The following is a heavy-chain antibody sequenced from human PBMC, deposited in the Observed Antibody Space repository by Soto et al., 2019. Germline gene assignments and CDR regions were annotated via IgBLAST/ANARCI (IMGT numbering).Heavy chain of an antibody. CDR3: ATTRDTSSEFFFGS. CDR2: IYPCYSDT. V-gene: IGHV5-51*01. D-gene: IGHD3-3*01. CDR1: GDMFGGFW. Sequence: ESLKISCQVSGDMFGGFWVGCVRQLPGKGLESMGIIYPCYSDTRYSPSIQGRVTISVDTSIKTSYIQSHSLMASDTGTYYCATTRDTSSEFFFGSWGRVIXVIGSS. J-gene: IGHJ5*01.